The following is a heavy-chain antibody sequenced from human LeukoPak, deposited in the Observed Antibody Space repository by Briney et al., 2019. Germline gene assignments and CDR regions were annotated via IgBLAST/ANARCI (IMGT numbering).Heavy chain of an antibody. CDR3: ARPLDYYGTTPDY. D-gene: IGHD3-10*01. CDR1: GFTFSSYS. J-gene: IGHJ4*02. CDR2: ISSSNTYI. V-gene: IGHV3-21*01. Sequence: GGSLRLSCAASGFTFSSYSMNWVRQAPGKGLEWVSSISSSNTYIYYADSVKGRFTISRDNAKNSLYLQMNSLRAEDTAVHYCARPLDYYGTTPDYWGQGTLVTVSS.